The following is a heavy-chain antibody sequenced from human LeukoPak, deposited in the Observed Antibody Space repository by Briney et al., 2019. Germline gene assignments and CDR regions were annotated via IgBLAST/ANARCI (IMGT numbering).Heavy chain of an antibody. Sequence: SETLSLTCTVSGGSLSTYYWSWIRQPPGKGLEWIGYIYYSGSTNYNPSLKSRVTISVDKSKNQFSLKLSSVTAADTAVYYCARGHSYYYDSSAYYPDFDYWGQGTLVTVSS. CDR1: GGSLSTYY. CDR2: IYYSGST. V-gene: IGHV4-59*01. D-gene: IGHD3-22*01. CDR3: ARGHSYYYDSSAYYPDFDY. J-gene: IGHJ4*02.